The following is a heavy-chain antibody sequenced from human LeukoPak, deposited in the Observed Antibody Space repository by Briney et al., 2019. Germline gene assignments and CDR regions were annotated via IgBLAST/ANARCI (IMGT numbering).Heavy chain of an antibody. J-gene: IGHJ4*02. Sequence: GGSLRLSCAASGFTFSDYYMSWIRQAPGKGLELVSYTSSSSSYTNYADSVMSRFTISRDNAKNSLYLQMNSLRAEETAVYYCARDSMGTGSFDYWGQGTLVTVCS. CDR2: TSSSSSYT. CDR1: GFTFSDYY. D-gene: IGHD7-27*01. V-gene: IGHV3-11*05. CDR3: ARDSMGTGSFDY.